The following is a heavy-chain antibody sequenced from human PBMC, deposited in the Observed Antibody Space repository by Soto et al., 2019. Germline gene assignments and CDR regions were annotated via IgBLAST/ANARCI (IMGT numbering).Heavy chain of an antibody. CDR2: IKSKTDGGTV. Sequence: EVQLVESGGGLVRPGESLRLSCAASGFTFTSAWINWVRQAPGKGLEWAGRIKSKTDGGTVDYGAPVKGRFTISRDDSKNTAYLQMNSLRNEDTAVYYCTTAERGGSYYSDYWGQGTLVNVSS. V-gene: IGHV3-15*07. CDR1: GFTFTSAW. CDR3: TTAERGGSYYSDY. J-gene: IGHJ4*02. D-gene: IGHD1-26*01.